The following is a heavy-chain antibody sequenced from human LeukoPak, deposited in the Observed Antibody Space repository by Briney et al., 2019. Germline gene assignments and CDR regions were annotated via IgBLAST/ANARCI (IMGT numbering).Heavy chain of an antibody. V-gene: IGHV1-18*01. CDR2: ISVYNGDT. D-gene: IGHD6-6*01. Sequence: ASVKVSCTASGYTFTNFGISWVRQAPGQGLEWMGWISVYNGDTNYVQKLQGRVTMTTDTSTDTAYMELSSLRSEDTAVYYCAREGSSSSCFDYWGQGTLVTVSS. CDR1: GYTFTNFG. CDR3: AREGSSSSCFDY. J-gene: IGHJ4*02.